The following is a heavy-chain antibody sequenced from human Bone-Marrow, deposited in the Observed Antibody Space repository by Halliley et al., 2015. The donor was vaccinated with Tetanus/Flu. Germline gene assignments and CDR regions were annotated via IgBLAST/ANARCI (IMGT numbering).Heavy chain of an antibody. CDR1: GFTFSNFA. Sequence: SLRLSCAASGFTFSNFAMSWVRQAPGKGLEWVSSISGSNANTYYADSVKGRFTISRDNSKNTLNLQMNSLRPEDTAVYYCVKGQTFFGGDSYSRGYPNSFTIWAQGKMLSASS. J-gene: IGHJ3*02. D-gene: IGHD2-21*01. V-gene: IGHV3-23*01. CDR3: VKGQTFFGGDSYSRGYPNSFTI. CDR2: ISGSNANT.